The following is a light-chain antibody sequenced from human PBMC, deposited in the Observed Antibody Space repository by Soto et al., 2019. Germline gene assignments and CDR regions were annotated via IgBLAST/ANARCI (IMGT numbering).Light chain of an antibody. Sequence: DIQMTQSPSSLFASVGDRVTITCRASQGINTYLAWYQQKPGRAPQLLIYAPSALHSGVPSRFSGSGSGTDFTLTIASLQPEDVATYYCQKYNSAPRTFGQGTKVEIK. CDR3: QKYNSAPRT. J-gene: IGKJ1*01. V-gene: IGKV1-27*01. CDR1: QGINTY. CDR2: APS.